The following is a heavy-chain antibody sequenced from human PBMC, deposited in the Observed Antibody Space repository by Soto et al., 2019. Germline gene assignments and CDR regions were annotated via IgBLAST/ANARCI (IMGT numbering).Heavy chain of an antibody. CDR3: ARGARGSNWFDP. V-gene: IGHV4-30-4*01. J-gene: IGHJ5*02. Sequence: ASETLSLTCTVSGGSISSGDYYWSWSRQPPGKGLEWIGYIYYSGSTYYNPSLKSRVTISVDTSKNQFSLKLSSVTAADTAVYYCARGARGSNWFDPWGQGTLVTAPQ. CDR2: IYYSGST. D-gene: IGHD2-15*01. CDR1: GGSISSGDYY.